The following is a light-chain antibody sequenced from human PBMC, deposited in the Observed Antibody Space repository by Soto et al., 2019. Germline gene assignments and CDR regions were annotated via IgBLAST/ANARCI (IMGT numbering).Light chain of an antibody. CDR3: SSYTSSSTLDYV. CDR2: EVS. Sequence: QSALTQPASVSGSPGQSITISCTGTSSDVGGYNYVSWYQQHPGKAPKLMIYEVSNRPSGVSNRFPGSKSGNTASLTISGLQAEDEADYYCSSYTSSSTLDYVFGTGTKLTVL. V-gene: IGLV2-14*01. J-gene: IGLJ1*01. CDR1: SSDVGGYNY.